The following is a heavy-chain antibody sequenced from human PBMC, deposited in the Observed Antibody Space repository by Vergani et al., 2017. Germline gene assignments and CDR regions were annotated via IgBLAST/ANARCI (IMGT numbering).Heavy chain of an antibody. CDR1: GFTFSTYA. Sequence: EVQLLDSGGGLVQPGGSLRLSCAASGFTFSTYATSWVRQAPGKGLEWVSAISGHGDNIFYADSVKGRFTISRDNSKNTLFLQMNSLRVEDTAMYFCARGLWDCTHIRCSPPSYWGQGTQVTVSS. CDR3: ARGLWDCTHIRCSPPSY. V-gene: IGHV3-23*01. CDR2: ISGHGDNI. J-gene: IGHJ4*02. D-gene: IGHD2-8*01.